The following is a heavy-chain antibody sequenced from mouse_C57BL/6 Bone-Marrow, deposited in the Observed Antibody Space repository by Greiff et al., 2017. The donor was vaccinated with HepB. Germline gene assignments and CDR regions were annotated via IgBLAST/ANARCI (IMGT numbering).Heavy chain of an antibody. CDR1: GYTFTSYW. V-gene: IGHV1-53*01. CDR2: INPSNGGT. J-gene: IGHJ1*03. Sequence: QVQLQQPGTELVKPGASVKLSCKASGYTFTSYWMHWVQQRPGQGLEWIGNINPSNGGTNYNEKFKSKATLTGDKSSSTAYMQLSSLTSEDSAVYYCAREFVTTVVAWYFDVWGTGTTVTVSS. CDR3: AREFVTTVVAWYFDV. D-gene: IGHD1-1*01.